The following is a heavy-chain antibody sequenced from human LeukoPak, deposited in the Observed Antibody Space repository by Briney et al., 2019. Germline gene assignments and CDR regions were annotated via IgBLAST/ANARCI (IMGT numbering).Heavy chain of an antibody. CDR3: ARLPGIVATIERYFDY. V-gene: IGHV5-51*01. CDR2: IYPGDSDT. Sequence: GESLKISCKGSGYSFNSYWIGWVRQMPGKGLEWMGIIYPGDSDTRYSPSFQGQVTISADKSISTAYLQWSSLKASDTAMYYCARLPGIVATIERYFDYWGQGTLVTVSS. CDR1: GYSFNSYW. D-gene: IGHD5-12*01. J-gene: IGHJ4*02.